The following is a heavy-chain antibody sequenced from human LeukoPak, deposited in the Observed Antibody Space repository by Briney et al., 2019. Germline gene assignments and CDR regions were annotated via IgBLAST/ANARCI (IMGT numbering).Heavy chain of an antibody. CDR3: AREALPLYSSGWYYWFDP. CDR1: GFALSSHW. Sequence: GGSLRLSCAASGFALSSHWMTWVRQVPGRGPEWVANVNRDGSEKYYVDSVKGRFTISRDNAKNSLYLQMNSLRAEDTAVYYCAREALPLYSSGWYYWFDPWGQGTLVTVSS. CDR2: VNRDGSEK. J-gene: IGHJ5*02. V-gene: IGHV3-7*03. D-gene: IGHD6-19*01.